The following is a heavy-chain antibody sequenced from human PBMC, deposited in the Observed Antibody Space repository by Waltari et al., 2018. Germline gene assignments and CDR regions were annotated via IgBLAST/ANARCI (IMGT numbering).Heavy chain of an antibody. CDR1: GGAFRWYS. J-gene: IGHJ3*01. V-gene: IGHV1-69*01. CDR2: IVLMFGKP. D-gene: IGHD1-26*01. Sequence: QVQLEQSGAEVKKPATSVKVSCQAAGGAFRWYSFTGMRQAPGQGLDWMGGIVLMFGKPTYAQKFQGRVWITADESSSTVYMELSSLRSDDTAIYYSARGLGGSYSLQNPFDFWGQGTMVTVSS. CDR3: ARGLGGSYSLQNPFDF.